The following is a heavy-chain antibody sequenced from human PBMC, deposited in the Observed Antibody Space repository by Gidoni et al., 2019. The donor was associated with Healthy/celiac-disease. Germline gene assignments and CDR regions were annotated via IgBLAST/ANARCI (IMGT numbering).Heavy chain of an antibody. J-gene: IGHJ4*02. D-gene: IGHD1-1*01. CDR3: TTAGGWLQLRVGWRKDY. Sequence: EVQLVESGGGLVKPGGSLRLSCAASGFTFSNAWMSWVRQAPGKGLEWVCRIKSKTDGGTTDYAAPVKGRFTISRDDSKNTLYLQMNSLKTEDTAVYYCTTAGGWLQLRVGWRKDYWGQGTLVTVSS. CDR2: IKSKTDGGTT. CDR1: GFTFSNAW. V-gene: IGHV3-15*01.